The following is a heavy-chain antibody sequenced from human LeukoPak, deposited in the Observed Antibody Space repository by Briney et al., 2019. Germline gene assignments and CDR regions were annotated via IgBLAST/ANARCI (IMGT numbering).Heavy chain of an antibody. CDR1: GFTFSSSA. V-gene: IGHV3-23*01. Sequence: GGSLRLSCAASGFTFSSSAMSWVRQVPGKGLEWVSGISASGGSTSYADSVRGRFTISRDNSKNTLYVQMNSLRDEDTAVYYCAKVSGGGLYYDGMDVWGQGTTVTVSS. CDR3: AKVSGGGLYYDGMDV. J-gene: IGHJ6*02. D-gene: IGHD1-14*01. CDR2: ISASGGST.